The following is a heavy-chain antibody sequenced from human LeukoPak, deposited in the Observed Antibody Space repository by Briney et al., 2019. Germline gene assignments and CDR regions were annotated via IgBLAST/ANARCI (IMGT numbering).Heavy chain of an antibody. Sequence: SETLSLTCTVSGGSISSGGYYWSWIRQHPGKGLEWIGYIYYSGSTYYNPSLKSRVTISVDTSKNQFSLKLSSVTAADTAVYYCARQGDFWSGYYGGNWFDPWGQGTLVTVSS. J-gene: IGHJ5*02. CDR2: IYYSGST. CDR1: GGSISSGGYY. V-gene: IGHV4-31*03. CDR3: ARQGDFWSGYYGGNWFDP. D-gene: IGHD3-3*01.